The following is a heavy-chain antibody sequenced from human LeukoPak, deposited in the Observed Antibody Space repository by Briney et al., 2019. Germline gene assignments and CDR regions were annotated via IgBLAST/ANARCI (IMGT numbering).Heavy chain of an antibody. Sequence: GGSLRLSCAASGFTFSSYAMSWVRQAPGKGLECISGFSGSGGSTYYADSVKGRFTISRDNSKNTLYLQMNSLRAEDTAVYYCAKDLIFGGDYWGQGTLVTVSS. J-gene: IGHJ4*02. D-gene: IGHD3-10*01. CDR3: AKDLIFGGDY. V-gene: IGHV3-23*01. CDR1: GFTFSSYA. CDR2: FSGSGGST.